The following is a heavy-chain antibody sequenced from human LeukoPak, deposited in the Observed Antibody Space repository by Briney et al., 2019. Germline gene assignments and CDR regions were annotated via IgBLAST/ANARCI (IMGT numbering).Heavy chain of an antibody. CDR1: VGSISSYY. Sequence: SETLSLTCTVSVGSISSYYWSWIRQPPGKGLEWIGYIYYSGNTNYNPSLKSRVTISVDTSKNQFSLKLSSVAAADTAVYYCARGRGGDYEHWGQGTLVTVAS. V-gene: IGHV4-59*01. CDR2: IYYSGNT. J-gene: IGHJ4*02. D-gene: IGHD2-21*02. CDR3: ARGRGGDYEH.